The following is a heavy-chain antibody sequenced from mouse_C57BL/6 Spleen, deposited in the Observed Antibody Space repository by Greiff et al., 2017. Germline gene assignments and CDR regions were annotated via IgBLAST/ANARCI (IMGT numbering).Heavy chain of an antibody. J-gene: IGHJ1*03. V-gene: IGHV5-9-1*02. D-gene: IGHD1-1*01. Sequence: EVMLVESGEGLVKPGGSLKLSCAASGFTFSSYAMSWVRQTPEKRLEWVAYISSGGDSIYYADTVKGRFTISRDNARNTLYLQMSSLKSEDTAMYYCTRGGYGSSRDWYFDVWGTGTTVTVSS. CDR1: GFTFSSYA. CDR2: ISSGGDSI. CDR3: TRGGYGSSRDWYFDV.